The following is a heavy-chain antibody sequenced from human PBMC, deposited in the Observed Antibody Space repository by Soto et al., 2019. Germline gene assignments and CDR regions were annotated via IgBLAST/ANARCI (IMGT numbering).Heavy chain of an antibody. CDR3: AKGYDFWSGPP. Sequence: PGGSLRLSCAASGFTFDDYAMHWVRQAPGKGLEWVSGISWNSGSIGYADSVKGRFTISRDNAKNSLYLQMNSLRAEDTALYYCAKGYDFWSGPPWGQGTLVTVSS. V-gene: IGHV3-9*01. J-gene: IGHJ5*02. CDR2: ISWNSGSI. D-gene: IGHD3-3*01. CDR1: GFTFDDYA.